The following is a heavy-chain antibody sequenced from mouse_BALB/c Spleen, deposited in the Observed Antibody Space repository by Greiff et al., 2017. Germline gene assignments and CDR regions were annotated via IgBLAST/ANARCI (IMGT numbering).Heavy chain of an antibody. CDR2: IWSGGST. CDR1: GFSLTSYG. CDR3: ARNRVRRNAMDY. Sequence: VQGVESGPGLVQPSQSLSITCTVSGFSLTSYGVHWVRQSPGKGLEWLGVIWSGGSTDYNAAFISRLSISKDNSKSQVFFKMNSLQANDTAIYYCARNRVRRNAMDYWGQGTSVTVSS. J-gene: IGHJ4*01. V-gene: IGHV2-2*02. D-gene: IGHD2-14*01.